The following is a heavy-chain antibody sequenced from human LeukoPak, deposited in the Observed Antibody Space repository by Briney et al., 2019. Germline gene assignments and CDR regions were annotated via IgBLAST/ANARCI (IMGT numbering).Heavy chain of an antibody. CDR3: TPRWSGSYYFDY. CDR2: IKSKTDGGTT. D-gene: IGHD1-26*01. CDR1: GFTVSNAW. V-gene: IGHV3-15*01. J-gene: IGHJ4*02. Sequence: GGSLRLSCAASGFTVSNAWMSWVRQAPGKGLEWVGRIKSKTDGGTTDYAAPVKGRFTISRDKSKNTLYLQMNSLKTEDTAVYYCTPRWSGSYYFDYWGQGTLVTVSS.